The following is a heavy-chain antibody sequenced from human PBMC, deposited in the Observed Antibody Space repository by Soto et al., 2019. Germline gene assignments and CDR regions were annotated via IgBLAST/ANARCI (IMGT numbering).Heavy chain of an antibody. D-gene: IGHD3-22*01. Sequence: GGSLRLSCAASGFTFSSYGMHWVRQAPGKGLEWVAVIWYDGSNKYYADSVKGRFTISRDNSKNTLYLQMNSLRAEDTAVYYCVRDEFDYYDSSGYSSYFDYWGQGTLVTVSS. J-gene: IGHJ4*02. CDR2: IWYDGSNK. V-gene: IGHV3-33*01. CDR1: GFTFSSYG. CDR3: VRDEFDYYDSSGYSSYFDY.